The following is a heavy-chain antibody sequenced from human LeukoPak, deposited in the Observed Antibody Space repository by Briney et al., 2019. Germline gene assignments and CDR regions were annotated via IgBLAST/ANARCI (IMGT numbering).Heavy chain of an antibody. CDR1: GLTFSSYG. CDR2: IWYDGSNK. V-gene: IGHV3-33*01. J-gene: IGHJ4*02. Sequence: GGSLRLSCAASGLTFSSYGMHWVRQAPGKGLEWVAVIWYDGSNKYYADSVKGRFTISRDNSKNTLYLQMNSLRAEDTAVYYCARDLSGVRGGTYGDYVFGYWGQGTLVTVSS. CDR3: ARDLSGVRGGTYGDYVFGY. D-gene: IGHD4-17*01.